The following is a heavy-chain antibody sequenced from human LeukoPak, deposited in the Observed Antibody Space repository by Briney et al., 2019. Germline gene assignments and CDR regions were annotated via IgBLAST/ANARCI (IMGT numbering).Heavy chain of an antibody. D-gene: IGHD3-22*01. CDR3: ARYGYSDSSGYDYPPSV. V-gene: IGHV4-59*01. CDR1: GGSISSYY. J-gene: IGHJ4*02. CDR2: MSYSGSS. Sequence: SETLSLTCTVSGGSISSYYWSWIRQPPGKGLEWIGYMSYSGSSSYNPSLRSRITISVAASKDQFSLKLSSVTAADTAVYYCARYGYSDSSGYDYPPSVWGQGTLVTVSS.